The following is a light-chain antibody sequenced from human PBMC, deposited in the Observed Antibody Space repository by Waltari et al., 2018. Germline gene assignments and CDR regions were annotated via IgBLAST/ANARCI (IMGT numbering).Light chain of an antibody. CDR1: KIGSKN. J-gene: IGLJ1*01. CDR2: DDG. CDR3: QVWDSGSNHYV. V-gene: IGLV3-21*02. Sequence: SYELTQPPSVSVAPGQTARITCDGDKIGSKNVHWYQHKPGQAPVLVVYDDGDRPSVFPGRFSGSNSGNTAALTISRVDAGDEAEYYCQVWDSGSNHYVFGTVTKVTVL.